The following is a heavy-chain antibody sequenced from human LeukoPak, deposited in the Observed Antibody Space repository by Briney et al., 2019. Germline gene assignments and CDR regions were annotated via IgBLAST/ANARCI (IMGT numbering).Heavy chain of an antibody. D-gene: IGHD3-22*01. CDR3: ARGRYYYDVSGDYYPDFDY. Sequence: GGSLRLSCVVAGFTLSSHYMSWVRQAPGKGMEWASATYRRGSTYYADSGEGRFTISRDNSNNSLFLQMNSLRPQDTAVYYCARGRYYYDVSGDYYPDFDYWGQGTLVTVSS. J-gene: IGHJ4*02. CDR2: TYRRGST. V-gene: IGHV3-53*01. CDR1: GFTLSSHY.